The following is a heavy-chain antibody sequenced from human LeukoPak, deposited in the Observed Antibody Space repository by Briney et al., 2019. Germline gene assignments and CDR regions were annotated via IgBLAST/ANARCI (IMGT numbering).Heavy chain of an antibody. CDR1: GYTFTSYY. Sequence: GASVKVSCKASGYTFTSYYMHWVRQAPGQGLEWMGIINPSGGSTSYAQKFQGRVTMTRDTSTSTAYMELRSLRSDDTAVYYCARASIYYDSSGYYHVMGSDYWGQGTLVTVSS. J-gene: IGHJ4*02. V-gene: IGHV1-46*01. CDR3: ARASIYYDSSGYYHVMGSDY. D-gene: IGHD3-22*01. CDR2: INPSGGST.